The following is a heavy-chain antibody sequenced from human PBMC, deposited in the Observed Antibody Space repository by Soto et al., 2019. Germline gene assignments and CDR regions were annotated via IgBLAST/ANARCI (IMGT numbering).Heavy chain of an antibody. CDR2: ISTTNSYI. CDR1: GFRFSTYS. CDR3: TRDPVPDSSGYFPFDY. Sequence: EVQLVESGGGLGKPGGSLRLSCAASGFRFSTYSMNWVRQAPGKGLEWVASISTTNSYIYYADSVRGRFTISRDNAKNSLFLQMNSLRAEDTAVYYCTRDPVPDSSGYFPFDYWGQGTLVTVSS. V-gene: IGHV3-21*01. D-gene: IGHD3-22*01. J-gene: IGHJ4*02.